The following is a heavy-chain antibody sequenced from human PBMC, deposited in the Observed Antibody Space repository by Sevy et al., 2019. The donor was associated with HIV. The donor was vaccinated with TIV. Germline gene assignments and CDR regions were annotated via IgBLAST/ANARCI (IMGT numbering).Heavy chain of an antibody. D-gene: IGHD3-22*01. CDR1: GFTFSDYD. V-gene: IGHV3-30*04. J-gene: IGHJ4*02. CDR3: VTLDYCDNSGSHPGYFDY. Sequence: GGSLRLSCAASGFTFSDYDIHWVRQAPGKGLEWVAVISDDGSYKDYADSVKGRFTISRDNSKNTLKVQMNSLRAEDTAVYYCVTLDYCDNSGSHPGYFDYWGQGTLVTVSS. CDR2: ISDDGSYK.